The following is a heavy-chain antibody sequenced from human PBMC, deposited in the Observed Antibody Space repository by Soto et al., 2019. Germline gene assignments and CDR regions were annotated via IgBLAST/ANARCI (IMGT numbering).Heavy chain of an antibody. D-gene: IGHD2-2*01. CDR1: GGSISSYY. CDR2: IHYSGST. J-gene: IGHJ6*02. V-gene: IGHV4-59*01. Sequence: QVQLQESGPGLVKPSETLSLTCTVSGGSISSYYWSWIRQSPVKGLEWIGYIHYSGSTKSNPSLKGRVTQSVDTSRNQVSLKLSSVTAAVSAVYFCARARYQLLHPYYYGMDVWGQGTTVTVSS. CDR3: ARARYQLLHPYYYGMDV.